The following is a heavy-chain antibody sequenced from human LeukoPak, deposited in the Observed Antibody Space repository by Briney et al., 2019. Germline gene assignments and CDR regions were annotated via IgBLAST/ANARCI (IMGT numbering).Heavy chain of an antibody. V-gene: IGHV4-34*01. CDR3: ARGRMVRGVKRTNDY. CDR1: GGSFSGYH. Sequence: PSETLSLTCAVYGGSFSGYHWSWIRQPPGKGLEWVGEINHSGSTNYNPSLKSRVTISVDTSKNQFSLKLSSVTAADTAVYYCARGRMVRGVKRTNDYWGQGTLVTVSS. D-gene: IGHD3-10*01. J-gene: IGHJ4*02. CDR2: INHSGST.